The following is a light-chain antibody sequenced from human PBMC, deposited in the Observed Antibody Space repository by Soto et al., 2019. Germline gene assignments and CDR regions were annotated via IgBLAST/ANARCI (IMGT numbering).Light chain of an antibody. V-gene: IGLV2-14*01. CDR2: HVS. Sequence: QSVLTQPASVSGSPGQSITISCTGTSSDVGGYNYVSWYQQHPAKVPKLMIYHVSNRPSGVSDRFSGPKSGNTASLTISGLQAEDEGDYYCYSYTTSSTYVFGTGTKVTVL. J-gene: IGLJ1*01. CDR3: YSYTTSSTYV. CDR1: SSDVGGYNY.